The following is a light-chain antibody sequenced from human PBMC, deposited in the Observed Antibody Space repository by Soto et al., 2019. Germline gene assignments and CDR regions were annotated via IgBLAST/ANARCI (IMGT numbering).Light chain of an antibody. V-gene: IGKV1-39*01. Sequence: DIQMTQSPSSLSASVGDRVTITCRASQSISNYLNWYQQKPGKAPKLLIYAASSLQSGVPSRFSGSGAGTDFTLTISSLPPEDFATDYCQQSYSTPLTFGGGTKLEIK. CDR1: QSISNY. CDR3: QQSYSTPLT. CDR2: AAS. J-gene: IGKJ4*01.